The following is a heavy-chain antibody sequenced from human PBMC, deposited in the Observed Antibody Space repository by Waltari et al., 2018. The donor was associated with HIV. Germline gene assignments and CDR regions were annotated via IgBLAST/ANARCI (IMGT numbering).Heavy chain of an antibody. CDR3: ARHPPGGDWYFDL. V-gene: IGHV4-59*01. D-gene: IGHD1-26*01. J-gene: IGHJ2*01. Sequence: QVQLQESGPGLVKPSETLSLTCTVSGGSISSYYWSWIRQPPGKGLEWIGYIYYSGSTNYNPSLKSRVTISVDTSKNQFSLKLSSVTAADTAVYYCARHPPGGDWYFDLWGRGTLVTVSS. CDR2: IYYSGST. CDR1: GGSISSYY.